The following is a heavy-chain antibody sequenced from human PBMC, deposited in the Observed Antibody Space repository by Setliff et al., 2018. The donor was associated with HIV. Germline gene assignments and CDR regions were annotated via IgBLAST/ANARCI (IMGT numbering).Heavy chain of an antibody. CDR1: GYTFTSYA. J-gene: IGHJ4*02. CDR2: INAGNGNT. Sequence: ASVKVSCKASGYTFTSYAIHWVRQAPGQRLEWMGWINAGNGNTKYSQEFQGRVTMTTDRSTSTAYMELRSLRSDDTAVYYCARDVGRDGYCFDHWGQGTLVTVSS. D-gene: IGHD5-12*01. V-gene: IGHV1-3*01. CDR3: ARDVGRDGYCFDH.